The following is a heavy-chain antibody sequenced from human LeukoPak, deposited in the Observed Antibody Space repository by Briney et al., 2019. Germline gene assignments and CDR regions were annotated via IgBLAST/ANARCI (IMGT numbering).Heavy chain of an antibody. Sequence: GGSLRLSCEASGFTFSSYWMHWVRQVPGKGLVWVSRISTDGSSTSYADSVKGRFTISRDNGKNTLYLQMNSLRAEDTAVYYCASYLTSIPSGMDVWGQGTTVTVSS. V-gene: IGHV3-74*01. D-gene: IGHD2/OR15-2a*01. CDR1: GFTFSSYW. CDR3: ASYLTSIPSGMDV. CDR2: ISTDGSST. J-gene: IGHJ6*02.